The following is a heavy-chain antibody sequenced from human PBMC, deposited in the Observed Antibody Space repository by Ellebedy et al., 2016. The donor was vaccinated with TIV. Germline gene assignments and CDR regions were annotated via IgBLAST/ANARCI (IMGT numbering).Heavy chain of an antibody. CDR1: GGAMSSSSDY. CDR2: IYYSGST. Sequence: MPSETLSLTCTVSGGAMSSSSDYGGWISLPLGKGLEWIGSIYYSGSTYYNPALKSRVTISVNTYKNQFSLKLSSVTAATTAVYFCARHGSLGSGPNWWGQGTLVSVSS. CDR3: ARHGSLGSGPNW. V-gene: IGHV4-39*01. D-gene: IGHD6-19*01. J-gene: IGHJ4*02.